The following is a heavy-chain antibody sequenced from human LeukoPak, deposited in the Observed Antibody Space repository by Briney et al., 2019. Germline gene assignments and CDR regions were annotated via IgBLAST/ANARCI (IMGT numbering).Heavy chain of an antibody. D-gene: IGHD3-10*01. V-gene: IGHV5-51*04. CDR1: GYRFTNFW. Sequence: GESLKISCKASGYRFTNFWIAWVRQIPGKGLGWMGIIYAGDSDTRYSPSLQGQVNMSVDKHSSTAYLQWTSLKASDTAMYYCARSGFARGMDVWGKGNTVTVAS. CDR3: ARSGFARGMDV. J-gene: IGHJ6*04. CDR2: IYAGDSDT.